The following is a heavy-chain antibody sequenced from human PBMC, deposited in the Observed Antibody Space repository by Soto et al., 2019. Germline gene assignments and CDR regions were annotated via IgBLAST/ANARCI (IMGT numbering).Heavy chain of an antibody. CDR2: ISSSSSYT. D-gene: IGHD5-12*01. V-gene: IGHV3-11*05. CDR3: ARDHHRYSGYDYVDY. Sequence: QVQLVESGGGLVKHGGSLRLSCAASGFTFSDYYMSWIRQAPGKGLEWVSYISSSSSYTNYADSVKGRFTISRDNAKTSLYLQMNSLRAEDTAVYYCARDHHRYSGYDYVDYWGQGTLGSVSS. J-gene: IGHJ4*02. CDR1: GFTFSDYY.